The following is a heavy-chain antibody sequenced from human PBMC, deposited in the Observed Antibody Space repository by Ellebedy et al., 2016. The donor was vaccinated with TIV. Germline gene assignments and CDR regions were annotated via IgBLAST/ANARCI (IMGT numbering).Heavy chain of an antibody. CDR1: GGSISSSPYY. D-gene: IGHD3-10*01. CDR2: IYYGGNT. CDR3: ARWFGELLYVRWFDP. Sequence: SETLSLTCTVSGGSISSSPYYWGWIRQSPGKGLEWIGTIYYGGNTYYNPSLKSRVTISVDTSNNQFSLDLNSVTAADTAVYYCARWFGELLYVRWFDPWGQGTLVTVSS. J-gene: IGHJ5*02. V-gene: IGHV4-39*01.